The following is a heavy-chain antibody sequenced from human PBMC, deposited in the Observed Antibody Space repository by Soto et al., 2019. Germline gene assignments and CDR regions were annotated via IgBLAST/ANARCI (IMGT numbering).Heavy chain of an antibody. D-gene: IGHD6-19*01. CDR1: GFTFSNFA. CDR2: ISAGGRDI. CDR3: AKGRTSGWYYFDY. J-gene: IGHJ4*02. Sequence: GGSLRLSCGASGFTFSNFAMSWVRQAPGRGLEWVSGISAGGRDIHYADSVKDRFTVSRDNSKNTLYLQMNSLRAEDTAIYYCAKGRTSGWYYFDYWGQGALVTVSS. V-gene: IGHV3-23*01.